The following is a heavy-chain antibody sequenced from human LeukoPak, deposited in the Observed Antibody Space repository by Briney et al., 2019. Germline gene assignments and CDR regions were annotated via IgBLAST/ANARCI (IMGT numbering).Heavy chain of an antibody. V-gene: IGHV3-66*01. CDR2: ILGSGDT. J-gene: IGHJ4*02. D-gene: IGHD2-2*01. CDR1: GFTVSSNY. CDR3: AKNARRVYCSSTSCLPYYFDY. Sequence: GSLRLSCAASGFTVSSNYMSWVRQAPGKGLEWVSLILGSGDTRYADSVKGRFTISRDNFKNTVYLQMNSLRAEDTAVYYCAKNARRVYCSSTSCLPYYFDYWGQGTLVTVSS.